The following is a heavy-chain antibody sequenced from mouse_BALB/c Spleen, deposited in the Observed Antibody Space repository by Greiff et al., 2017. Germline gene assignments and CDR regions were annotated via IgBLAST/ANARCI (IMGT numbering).Heavy chain of an antibody. D-gene: IGHD1-1*01. Sequence: QVQLQQSGAELMKPGASVKISCKATGYTFSSYWIEWVKQRPGHGLEWIGEILPGSGSTNYNEKFKGKATFTADTSSNTAYMQLSSLTSEDSAVYYCARSGYYYGSSPFAYWGQGTLVTVSA. J-gene: IGHJ3*01. CDR3: ARSGYYYGSSPFAY. CDR1: GYTFSSYW. V-gene: IGHV1-9*01. CDR2: ILPGSGST.